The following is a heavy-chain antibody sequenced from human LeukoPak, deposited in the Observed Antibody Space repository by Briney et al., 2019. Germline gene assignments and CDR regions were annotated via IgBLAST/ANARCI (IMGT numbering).Heavy chain of an antibody. Sequence: SETLSLTCTVSGGPISSSSAYWGWIRQPPGKGLEWIGSIYYSKNTYYNPSLKSRVTISADPSKNQFSLTLGSVSATDTAVYYCVSPRGFSYGYFDYWGQGTLVTVSS. J-gene: IGHJ4*02. V-gene: IGHV4-39*01. CDR2: IYYSKNT. CDR1: GGPISSSSAY. D-gene: IGHD5-18*01. CDR3: VSPRGFSYGYFDY.